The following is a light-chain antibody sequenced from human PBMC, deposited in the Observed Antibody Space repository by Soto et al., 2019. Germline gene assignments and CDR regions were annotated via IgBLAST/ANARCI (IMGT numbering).Light chain of an antibody. CDR1: QSLANSF. Sequence: VFTQSPCTLSLSPGERATLSCRASQSLANSFIAWYQQKPGQAPRLLIYDTSSRASGIPDRFSGSGSGTDFTLTISRLETEDFAVFYCQQYGTSEIIFGQGTRLEIK. V-gene: IGKV3-20*01. CDR3: QQYGTSEII. J-gene: IGKJ5*01. CDR2: DTS.